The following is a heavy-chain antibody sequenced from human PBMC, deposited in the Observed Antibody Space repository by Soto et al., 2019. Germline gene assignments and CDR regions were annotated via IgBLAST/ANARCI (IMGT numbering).Heavy chain of an antibody. CDR1: GGSISSSSYY. CDR3: ARLRIAVAGTLDY. D-gene: IGHD6-19*01. CDR2: IYYSGST. J-gene: IGHJ4*02. Sequence: QLQLQESGPGLVKPSETLSLTCTVSGGSISSSSYYWGWIRQPPGKGLEWIGSIYYSGSTYYNPSLKSRATISADTSQYQLSLKLSSVTAADTAVYYCARLRIAVAGTLDYWGQGTLVTVSS. V-gene: IGHV4-39*01.